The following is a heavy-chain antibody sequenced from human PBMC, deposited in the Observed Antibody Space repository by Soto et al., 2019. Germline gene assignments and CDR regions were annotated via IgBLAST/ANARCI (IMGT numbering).Heavy chain of an antibody. Sequence: ASVKVSCKASGYTFTSYGISWVRQVPGQGLEWMGWISAYNGNTNYAQKLQGRVTMTTDTSTSTAYMELRSLRSDDTAVYYCARDGYNWNDDAFDIWGQGTMVTVSS. CDR2: ISAYNGNT. CDR1: GYTFTSYG. V-gene: IGHV1-18*01. D-gene: IGHD1-1*01. J-gene: IGHJ3*02. CDR3: ARDGYNWNDDAFDI.